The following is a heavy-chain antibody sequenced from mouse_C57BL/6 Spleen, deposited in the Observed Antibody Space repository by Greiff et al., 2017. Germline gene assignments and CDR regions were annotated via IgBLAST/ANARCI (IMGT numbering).Heavy chain of an antibody. D-gene: IGHD4-1*01. CDR2: IYPGDGDT. Sequence: QVQLQQSGPELVKPGASVKISCKASGYAFSSSWMNWVKQRPGKGLEWIGRIYPGDGDTNYNGKFKGKVTLTADKSSSTAYMQLSSLTSEDSAVYVCARSELGLSMDYWGQGTSVTVSS. CDR1: GYAFSSSW. J-gene: IGHJ4*01. V-gene: IGHV1-82*01. CDR3: ARSELGLSMDY.